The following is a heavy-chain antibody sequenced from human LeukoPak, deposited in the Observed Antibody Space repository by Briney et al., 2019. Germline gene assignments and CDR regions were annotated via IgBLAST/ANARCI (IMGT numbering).Heavy chain of an antibody. D-gene: IGHD2-15*01. J-gene: IGHJ4*02. CDR3: ARPRTSGPETYYFDY. CDR1: GGSISSSSYY. V-gene: IGHV4-39*01. CDR2: IYYSGST. Sequence: SETLSLTCTVSGGSISSSSYYWGWIRQPPGKGLEWIGSIYYSGSTYYNPSLKSRVTISVDTSKNQFSLKLSSVTAADTAVYYCARPRTSGPETYYFDYWGQGTLATVSS.